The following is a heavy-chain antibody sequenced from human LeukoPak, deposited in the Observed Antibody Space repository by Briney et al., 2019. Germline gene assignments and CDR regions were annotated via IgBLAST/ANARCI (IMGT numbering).Heavy chain of an antibody. J-gene: IGHJ4*02. CDR1: GFTFSSYA. Sequence: GGSLRLSCAASGFTFSSYAMSWVRQAPGKGLEWVSAISGSGGSTYYAVSVKARFTISRDNSKNTLYLQMNSLRAEDTAVYYCAKDGYCSGGSCYKGDYWGQGTLVTVSS. CDR3: AKDGYCSGGSCYKGDY. CDR2: ISGSGGST. V-gene: IGHV3-23*01. D-gene: IGHD2-15*01.